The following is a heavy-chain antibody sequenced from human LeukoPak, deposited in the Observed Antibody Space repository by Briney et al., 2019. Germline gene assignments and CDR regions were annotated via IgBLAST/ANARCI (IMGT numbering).Heavy chain of an antibody. CDR3: AKDMGWRVLRYAIDY. CDR1: GFTFSDYY. CDR2: ISSSGSTI. Sequence: GGSLRLSCAASGFTFSDYYMSWIRQAPGKGLEWVSYISSSGSTIYYADSVKGRFTISRDNAKNSLYLQMNSLRAEDTALYYCAKDMGWRVLRYAIDYWGQGTLVTVSS. D-gene: IGHD3-9*01. V-gene: IGHV3-11*01. J-gene: IGHJ4*02.